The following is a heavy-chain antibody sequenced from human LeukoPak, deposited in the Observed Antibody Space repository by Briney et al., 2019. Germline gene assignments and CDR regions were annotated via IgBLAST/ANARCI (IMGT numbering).Heavy chain of an antibody. D-gene: IGHD3-9*01. J-gene: IGHJ6*03. CDR2: IRSKANSYAT. CDR1: GFTFSGSA. CDR3: TRQRYARDYDILTGSYYYYYYMDV. V-gene: IGHV3-73*01. Sequence: PGGSLRLSCAASGFTFSGSAMHWVRQASGKGLEWVGRIRSKANSYATAYAASVKGKFTISRDDSKNTAYLQMNSLKTEDTAVYYCTRQRYARDYDILTGSYYYYYYMDVWGKGTTVTVSS.